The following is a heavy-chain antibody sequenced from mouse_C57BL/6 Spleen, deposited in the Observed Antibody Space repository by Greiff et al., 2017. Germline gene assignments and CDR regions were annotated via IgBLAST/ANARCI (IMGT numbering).Heavy chain of an antibody. CDR2: IHPNSGST. V-gene: IGHV1-64*01. CDR1: GYTFTSYW. CDR3: AREGTNWDDYAMDY. J-gene: IGHJ4*01. Sequence: QVQLQQPGAELVKPGASVKLSCKASGYTFTSYWMHWVQQRPGQGLEWIGMIHPNSGSTNYNEKFKSKATLTVDKSSSTAYMQLSSLTSGDSAVYYCAREGTNWDDYAMDYWGQGTSVTVSS. D-gene: IGHD4-1*01.